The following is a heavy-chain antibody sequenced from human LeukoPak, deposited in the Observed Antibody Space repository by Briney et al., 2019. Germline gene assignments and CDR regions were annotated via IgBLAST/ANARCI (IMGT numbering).Heavy chain of an antibody. V-gene: IGHV3-21*01. D-gene: IGHD2-15*01. CDR2: ISSSSSYI. CDR3: ARIADSDYYYYMDV. CDR1: GFTFRTYS. J-gene: IGHJ6*03. Sequence: GGSLRLSCAASGFTFRTYSMNWVRQAPGKGLEWVSSISSSSSYIYYADSVKGRFTISRDNAKNSLYLQMNSLRAEDTAVYYCARIADSDYYYYMDVWGKGTTVTVSS.